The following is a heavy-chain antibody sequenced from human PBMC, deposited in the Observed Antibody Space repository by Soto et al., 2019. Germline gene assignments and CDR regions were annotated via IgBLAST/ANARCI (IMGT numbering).Heavy chain of an antibody. J-gene: IGHJ4*02. CDR1: GFTFSSYG. Sequence: GGSLRLSCAASGFTFSSYGMHWVRQAPGKGLEWVAVIWYDGSNKYYADSVKGRLTISRDNSKNTLYLQMNSLRAEDTAVYYCARDRRSPGAFDYWGQGTLVTVSS. CDR2: IWYDGSNK. CDR3: ARDRRSPGAFDY. D-gene: IGHD2-8*02. V-gene: IGHV3-33*01.